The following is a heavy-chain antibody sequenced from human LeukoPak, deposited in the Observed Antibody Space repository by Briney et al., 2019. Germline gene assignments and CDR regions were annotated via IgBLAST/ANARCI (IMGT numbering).Heavy chain of an antibody. J-gene: IGHJ4*02. CDR1: GGSLTTTSYS. CDR3: ARHFDYYGYYFDY. D-gene: IGHD1-26*01. V-gene: IGHV4-39*01. CDR2: IDYSGTT. Sequence: SETLSLPCTVSGGSLTTTSYSWGWIRQPPGKGLEWIGSIDYSGTTYYNPSLKSRFTISVDTSKNQFSLRLTSVTAADTAVYYCARHFDYYGYYFDYWGQGTLVTVSS.